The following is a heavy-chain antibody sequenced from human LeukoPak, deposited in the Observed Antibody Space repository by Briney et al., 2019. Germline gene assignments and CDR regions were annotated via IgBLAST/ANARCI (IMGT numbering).Heavy chain of an antibody. Sequence: SETLSLTCIVSGYSISSGYYWNWIRQPPGKGLEWIGYIYYTGSTNYNPSLKSRVTISVDTSKNQFSLKLSSVTAADTAVYYCARDLSATPHAFDIWGQGTMVTVSS. CDR2: IYYTGST. D-gene: IGHD2-15*01. J-gene: IGHJ3*02. CDR1: GYSISSGYY. CDR3: ARDLSATPHAFDI. V-gene: IGHV4-59*01.